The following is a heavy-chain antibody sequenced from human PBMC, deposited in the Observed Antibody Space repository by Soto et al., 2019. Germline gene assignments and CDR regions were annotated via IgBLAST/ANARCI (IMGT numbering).Heavy chain of an antibody. CDR1: GFTFSSYW. D-gene: IGHD2-21*01. CDR3: ATVVVAHYEFDY. J-gene: IGHJ4*02. V-gene: IGHV3-74*01. Sequence: EVQLVESGGALVQPGGSLRLSCAASGFTFSSYWMHWVRQVPGEGLVWVSRIKTDGSSTSYADSVKGRFTISRDNAKNTMYLQMNNLGAEDTAVYYCATVVVAHYEFDYWGQGTLVTVSS. CDR2: IKTDGSST.